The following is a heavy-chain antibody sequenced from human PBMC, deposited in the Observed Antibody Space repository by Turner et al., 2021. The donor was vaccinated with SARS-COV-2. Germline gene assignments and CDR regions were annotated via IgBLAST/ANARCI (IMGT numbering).Heavy chain of an antibody. D-gene: IGHD3-22*01. V-gene: IGHV3-21*01. CDR3: ARDISAYYYDSSGYPD. CDR2: ISSSSSYI. Sequence: EVQLVESGGGLVKPGGSLRLSCAASGFTFSSYNMNWVSQAPGKGLEWVSSISSSSSYIYYADSVKGRFTISRDNAKNSLYLQMNSLRAEDTAVYYCARDISAYYYDSSGYPDWGQGTLVTVSS. J-gene: IGHJ4*02. CDR1: GFTFSSYN.